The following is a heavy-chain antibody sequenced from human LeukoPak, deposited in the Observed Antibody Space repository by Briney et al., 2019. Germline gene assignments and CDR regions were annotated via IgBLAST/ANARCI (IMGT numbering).Heavy chain of an antibody. CDR1: GGSISSYY. Sequence: SETLSLTCTVSGGSISSYYWSWIRQPPGKGLEWIGYIFYSGSTNYNPSLKSRVTMSVDTSKNQFSLKLSSVTAADTAVYYCARDTRPGYYYMDVWGKGTTVTVSS. V-gene: IGHV4-59*12. CDR2: IFYSGST. CDR3: ARDTRPGYYYMDV. J-gene: IGHJ6*03. D-gene: IGHD2-15*01.